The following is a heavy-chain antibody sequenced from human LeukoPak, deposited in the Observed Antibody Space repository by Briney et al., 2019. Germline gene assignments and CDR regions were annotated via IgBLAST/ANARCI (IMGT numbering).Heavy chain of an antibody. J-gene: IGHJ4*02. V-gene: IGHV3-66*02. CDR1: GFTVSSSY. Sequence: PGGSLRLSCAASGFTVSSSYMTWVRQAPGKGLEWVSVLYSGGKTYYADSVKGRFTISRDNSKNTLYLQMSSLRGEDTAVYYCARSAARSTLAPFDYWGQGTLVTVSS. CDR3: ARSAARSTLAPFDY. CDR2: LYSGGKT.